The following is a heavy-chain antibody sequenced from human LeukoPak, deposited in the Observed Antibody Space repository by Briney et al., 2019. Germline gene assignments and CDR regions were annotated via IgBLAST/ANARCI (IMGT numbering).Heavy chain of an antibody. CDR2: IYPGDSDT. CDR3: ASQVAADTAMAGYAFDI. Sequence: GESLKISCKGSGYSFTSYWIGWVRQMPGKGLECMGIIYPGDSDTRYSPSFQGQVTISADKSISTAYLQWSSLKASDTAMYYCASQVAADTAMAGYAFDIWGQGTMVTVSS. V-gene: IGHV5-51*01. D-gene: IGHD5-18*01. CDR1: GYSFTSYW. J-gene: IGHJ3*02.